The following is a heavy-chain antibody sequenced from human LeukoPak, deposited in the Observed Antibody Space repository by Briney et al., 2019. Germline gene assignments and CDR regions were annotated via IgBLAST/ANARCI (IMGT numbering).Heavy chain of an antibody. CDR3: ARGASTGTFRYGY. CDR1: GGSFSGYY. Sequence: PSETLSLTCAVYGGSFSGYYWSWIRQPPGKGLEWIGEINHSGSTNYNPSLKSRVTISIDTSKTQFSLKLSSVTAADTAIYYCARGASTGTFRYGYWGQGTLVTVSS. V-gene: IGHV4-34*01. J-gene: IGHJ4*02. D-gene: IGHD1-1*01. CDR2: INHSGST.